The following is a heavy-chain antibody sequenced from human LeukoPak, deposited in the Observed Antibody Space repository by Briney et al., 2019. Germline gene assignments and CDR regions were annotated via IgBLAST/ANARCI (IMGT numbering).Heavy chain of an antibody. D-gene: IGHD3-9*01. Sequence: ASVKVSCKASGYTFTGYYMHWVRQAPGQGLEWMGWINPNSGGTNYAQKFQGRVTMTRDTSISTAYMELSRLRSDDTAVYYCATLPSSPRLRYFDWLSDRDYWGQGTLVTVSS. CDR1: GYTFTGYY. V-gene: IGHV1-2*02. CDR2: INPNSGGT. J-gene: IGHJ4*02. CDR3: ATLPSSPRLRYFDWLSDRDY.